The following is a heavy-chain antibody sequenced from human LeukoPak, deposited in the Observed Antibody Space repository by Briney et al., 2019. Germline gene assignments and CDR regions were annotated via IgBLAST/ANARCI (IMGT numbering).Heavy chain of an antibody. J-gene: IGHJ4*02. CDR3: ARGRGYYFDY. CDR1: GFTFSSYD. CDR2: IGTTGGT. D-gene: IGHD1-26*01. V-gene: IGHV3-13*01. Sequence: GGSLRLSCAASGFTFSSYDMLWVRQPTGKGLEWVSLIGTTGGTFYPDSVKGRFTISRENAKNSLYLQINSLRAGDTAIYYCARGRGYYFDYWGQGTLVTVSS.